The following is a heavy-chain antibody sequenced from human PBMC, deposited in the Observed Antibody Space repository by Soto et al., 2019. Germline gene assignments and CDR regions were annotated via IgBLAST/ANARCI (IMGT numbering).Heavy chain of an antibody. CDR3: ARNTLDCSSTSGYTTNGMDV. CDR1: GVTFSSYA. D-gene: IGHD2-2*02. CDR2: IIPIFGTA. V-gene: IGHV1-69*06. J-gene: IGHJ6*02. Sequence: ASVKVSCKASGVTFSSYAISWVRQAPGQGLEWMGGIIPIFGTANYAQKFQGRVTITADKSTSTAYMELSSLRSEDTAVYYCARNTLDCSSTSGYTTNGMDVWGQGTTVTVSS.